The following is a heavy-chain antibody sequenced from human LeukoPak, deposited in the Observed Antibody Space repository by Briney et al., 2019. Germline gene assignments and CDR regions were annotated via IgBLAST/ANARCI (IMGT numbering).Heavy chain of an antibody. J-gene: IGHJ4*02. Sequence: GGSLRLSCAASGRTFRKYWLTWVRQAPGKGQELEANINQDGSENNYVDSVKRQFTISRDNAKSSLYMQMNSLKDEDTAVYHCVSRGCTADACFLSSFNCFDHWSQGSLVTVSS. CDR2: INQDGSEN. V-gene: IGHV3-7*03. CDR1: GRTFRKYW. D-gene: IGHD2-8*02. CDR3: VSRGCTADACFLSSFNCFDH.